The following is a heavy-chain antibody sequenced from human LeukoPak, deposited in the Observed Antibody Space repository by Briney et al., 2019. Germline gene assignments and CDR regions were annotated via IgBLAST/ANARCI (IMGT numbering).Heavy chain of an antibody. Sequence: SETLSLTCTVSGGSISSYYWSWIRQPPGKGLEWIGRIYYSGSTYSSLKSRVTMSVDTSKNQFSLKLNSVTAADTAVYYCARVSSVWIKDYYYYMDVWGKGTTVTVSS. V-gene: IGHV4-39*07. CDR2: IYYSGST. CDR3: ARVSSVWIKDYYYYMDV. D-gene: IGHD5-12*01. CDR1: GGSISSYY. J-gene: IGHJ6*03.